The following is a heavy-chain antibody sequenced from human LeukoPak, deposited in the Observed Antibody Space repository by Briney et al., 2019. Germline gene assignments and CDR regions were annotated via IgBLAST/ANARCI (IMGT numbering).Heavy chain of an antibody. V-gene: IGHV1-46*01. CDR1: GYTFTSYY. CDR2: INPSGGST. Sequence: GASVKVSCKASGYTFTSYYMHWVRQAPGQGLEWMGIINPSGGSTSYAQKFQGRVTMTRDMSTSTAYMELSSLRSEDTAVYYCATTLAGPPYYYYYMDVWGKGTTVTISS. CDR3: ATTLAGPPYYYYYMDV. J-gene: IGHJ6*03.